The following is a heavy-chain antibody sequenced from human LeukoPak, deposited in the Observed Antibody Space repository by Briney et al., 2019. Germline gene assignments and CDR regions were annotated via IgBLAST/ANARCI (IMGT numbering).Heavy chain of an antibody. Sequence: ASVKVSCKASGYTFTGYYMHWVRQAPGQGLEWMGWINPKNAATNYAQKFQGRVTMTRDTSISTVYMELSRLRYDDTAVYYCAKTLYIAAAPGGLDYWGQGTLVTVSS. J-gene: IGHJ4*02. CDR2: INPKNAAT. CDR1: GYTFTGYY. V-gene: IGHV1-2*02. D-gene: IGHD6-13*01. CDR3: AKTLYIAAAPGGLDY.